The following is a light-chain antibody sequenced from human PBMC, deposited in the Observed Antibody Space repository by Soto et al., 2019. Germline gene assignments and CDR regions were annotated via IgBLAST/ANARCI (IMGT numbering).Light chain of an antibody. CDR1: HSISTW. J-gene: IGKJ1*01. Sequence: DIHITQSPSTLSTSVGDRVTITRHASHSISTWLPWYQQKPGKAPNVLIYKACDLESEVPSSFTASSSGNKFSLTISSLQPDDFATYYCQQYNSYVWTFGQGTRWIS. CDR3: QQYNSYVWT. V-gene: IGKV1-5*03. CDR2: KAC.